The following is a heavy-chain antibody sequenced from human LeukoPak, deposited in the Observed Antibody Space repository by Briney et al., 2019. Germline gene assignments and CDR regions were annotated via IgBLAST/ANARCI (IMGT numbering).Heavy chain of an antibody. J-gene: IGHJ5*02. Sequence: VKVSCKASGYTFTTYGIRWVRQAPGQGLEWMGWISPYNGYTNYAQKLQGRVTMTTDTSTNTAYMDLRSLRSDDTAVYYCARDHWSHYYGSGGQNYFDPWGQGTLVIVSS. CDR3: ARDHWSHYYGSGGQNYFDP. D-gene: IGHD3-10*01. V-gene: IGHV1-18*01. CDR1: GYTFTTYG. CDR2: ISPYNGYT.